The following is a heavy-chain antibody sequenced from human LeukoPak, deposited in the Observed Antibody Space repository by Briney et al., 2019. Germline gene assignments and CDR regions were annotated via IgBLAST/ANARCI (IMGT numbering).Heavy chain of an antibody. CDR2: IRYDGSNK. V-gene: IGHV3-30*02. J-gene: IGHJ4*02. D-gene: IGHD6-6*01. CDR1: GFTFSSYG. Sequence: PGGSLRLSCAASGFTFSSYGMHWVRQAPGKGLEWVAFIRYDGSNKYYADSVKGRFTISRDNSKNTLYLQMNSLRAEDTAVYYCMGYSSSSGPFDYWGQGTLVTVSS. CDR3: MGYSSSSGPFDY.